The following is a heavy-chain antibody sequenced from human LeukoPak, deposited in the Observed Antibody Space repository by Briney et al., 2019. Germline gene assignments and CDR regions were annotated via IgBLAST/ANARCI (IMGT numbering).Heavy chain of an antibody. Sequence: KPSETLSLTCTVSGGSISSSTYYWGWIRQPPGKGLEWIGNIFYSGSTYYNPSLKSRVTISVDTSNNQFSLKMSSVTAADTAVYYCARDSAFATNYYDPWGQGTLVTVSS. CDR3: ARDSAFATNYYDP. D-gene: IGHD2-15*01. J-gene: IGHJ5*02. CDR1: GGSISSSTYY. CDR2: IFYSGST. V-gene: IGHV4-39*02.